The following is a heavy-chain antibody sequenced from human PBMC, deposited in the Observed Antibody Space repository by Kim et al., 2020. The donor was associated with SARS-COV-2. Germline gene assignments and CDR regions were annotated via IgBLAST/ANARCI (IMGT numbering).Heavy chain of an antibody. D-gene: IGHD3-3*01. V-gene: IGHV1-46*01. J-gene: IGHJ4*02. Sequence: APGQGLEWMGIINPSGGSTSYAQKFQGRVTMTRDTSTSTVYMELSSLRSEDTAVYYCARDQRYDFWSGYYDYWGQGTLVTVSS. CDR2: INPSGGST. CDR3: ARDQRYDFWSGYYDY.